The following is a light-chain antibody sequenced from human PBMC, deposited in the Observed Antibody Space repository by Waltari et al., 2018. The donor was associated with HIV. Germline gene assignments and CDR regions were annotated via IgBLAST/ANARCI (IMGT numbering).Light chain of an antibody. J-gene: IGLJ2*01. Sequence: QSALTQPPSASGSPGQSVTISCTGTSSDVGGYTSVSWYQQHPGKAPQVMIYEVSKRPSGVPVRFSGSKSGNTASLTVSGLQAEDEADYYCSSYAGSNNVVFGGGTKLTVL. CDR2: EVS. CDR1: SSDVGGYTS. V-gene: IGLV2-8*01. CDR3: SSYAGSNNVV.